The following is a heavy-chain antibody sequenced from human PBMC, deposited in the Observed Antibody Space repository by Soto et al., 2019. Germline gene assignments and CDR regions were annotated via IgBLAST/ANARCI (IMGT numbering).Heavy chain of an antibody. CDR3: AKARAQYYDFWGGYPVDY. V-gene: IGHV4-30-2*01. J-gene: IGHJ4*02. CDR1: GGSISSGGYS. D-gene: IGHD3-3*01. CDR2: IYHSGST. Sequence: SETLSLTCAVSGGSISSGGYSWSWIRQPPGKGLEWIGYIYHSGSTYYNPSLKSRVTISVDRSKNTLYLQMNSLRAEDTAVYYCAKARAQYYDFWGGYPVDYWGQGTLVTVSS.